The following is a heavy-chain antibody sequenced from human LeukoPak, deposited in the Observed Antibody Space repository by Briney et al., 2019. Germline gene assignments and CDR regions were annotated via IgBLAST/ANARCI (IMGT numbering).Heavy chain of an antibody. CDR3: ARAPPRDYGSGSCIRGVDY. Sequence: PSETLSLTCAVYGGSFSGYYWSWIRQPPGKGLECIGEINHSGSTNYNPSLKSRVTISVDTSKNQFSLKLSSVTAADTAVYYCARAPPRDYGSGSCIRGVDYWGQGTLVTVSS. V-gene: IGHV4-34*01. CDR1: GGSFSGYY. CDR2: INHSGST. J-gene: IGHJ4*02. D-gene: IGHD3-10*01.